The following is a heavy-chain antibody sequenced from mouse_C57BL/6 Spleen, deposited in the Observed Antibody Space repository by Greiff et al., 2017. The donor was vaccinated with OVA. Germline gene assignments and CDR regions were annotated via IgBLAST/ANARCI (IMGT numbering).Heavy chain of an antibody. Sequence: QVQLQQPGTELVKPGASVKLSCKASGYTFTSYWMHWVKQRPGQGLEWIGNINPSNGGTNYNEKFKSKATLTVDKSSSTAYMQLSSLTSEDSAVDYCARSTASSYGAMDYWGQGTSVTVSS. CDR1: GYTFTSYW. V-gene: IGHV1-53*01. CDR3: ARSTASSYGAMDY. D-gene: IGHD1-1*01. CDR2: INPSNGGT. J-gene: IGHJ4*01.